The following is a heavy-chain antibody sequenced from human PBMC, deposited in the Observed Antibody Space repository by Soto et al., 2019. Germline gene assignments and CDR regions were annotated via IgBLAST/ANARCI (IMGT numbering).Heavy chain of an antibody. CDR3: ARSPNYGDYPNWFDP. Sequence: LRLSCATSGFTFSTYGMTWVRQAPGKGLEWVSSLSGGDGTTYYADPVKGRFTISRDNSKNTLYLQMNSLRAEDTAVYYCARSPNYGDYPNWFDPWGQGTLVTVSS. J-gene: IGHJ5*02. D-gene: IGHD4-17*01. V-gene: IGHV3-23*01. CDR2: LSGGDGTT. CDR1: GFTFSTYG.